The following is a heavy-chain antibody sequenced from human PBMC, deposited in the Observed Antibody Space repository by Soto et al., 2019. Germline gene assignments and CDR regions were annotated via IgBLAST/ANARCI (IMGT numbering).Heavy chain of an antibody. J-gene: IGHJ2*01. CDR2: ISGYNGNI. D-gene: IGHD1-26*01. CDR3: ARDVSGGTYPWFFDL. CDR1: GYTSSIYG. Sequence: QGQLVQSGAEVKKPGASVNVSCNASGYTSSIYGISWVRQAPGQGLEWMAWISGYNGNIKYAQKFQGRVTVATDTTTTGAYMELRSLRSDDTAVYYCARDVSGGTYPWFFDLWGRGTLVTVSS. V-gene: IGHV1-18*04.